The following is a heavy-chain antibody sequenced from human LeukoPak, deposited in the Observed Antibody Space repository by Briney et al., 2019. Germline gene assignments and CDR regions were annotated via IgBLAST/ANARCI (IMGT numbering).Heavy chain of an antibody. Sequence: GGSLRLSCAASGFTFSSYWMHWFRQAPGKGLVWVARINSDGSSINYADSVKGRFTISRDNAKNTLYLQMNSLRAEDTAVYYCAKTLGYSYGYLDFWGQGTLITVSS. J-gene: IGHJ4*02. CDR1: GFTFSSYW. V-gene: IGHV3-74*01. CDR2: INSDGSSI. D-gene: IGHD5-18*01. CDR3: AKTLGYSYGYLDF.